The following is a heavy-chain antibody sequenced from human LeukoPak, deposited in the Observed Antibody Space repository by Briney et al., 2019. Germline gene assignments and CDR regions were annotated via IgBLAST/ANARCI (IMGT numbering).Heavy chain of an antibody. J-gene: IGHJ3*02. CDR3: ARGREGAVVPAVYDAFDI. CDR1: GGTFSSYA. V-gene: IGHV1-69*01. D-gene: IGHD2-2*01. Sequence: ASVKVSFKASGGTFSSYAISWVRQAPGQGLEWMGGIIPIFGTANYAQKFQGRVTITADESTSTAYMELSSLRSEDTAVYYCARGREGAVVPAVYDAFDIWGQGTMVTVSS. CDR2: IIPIFGTA.